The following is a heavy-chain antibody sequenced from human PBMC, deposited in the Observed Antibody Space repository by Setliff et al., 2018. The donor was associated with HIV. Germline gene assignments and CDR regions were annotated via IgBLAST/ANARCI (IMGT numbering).Heavy chain of an antibody. CDR3: AGPRGDEAFDI. D-gene: IGHD3-10*01. J-gene: IGHJ3*02. CDR1: GDTSSTYA. CDR2: FIPILDIT. V-gene: IGHV1-69*10. Sequence: SVKVSCKASGDTSSTYAINWVRQAPGQGLEWMGQFIPILDITNYAQKFHGRVTITADKSTNTMYMEMTSLTSEDTAVYYCAGPRGDEAFDIWGQGTMVTVSS.